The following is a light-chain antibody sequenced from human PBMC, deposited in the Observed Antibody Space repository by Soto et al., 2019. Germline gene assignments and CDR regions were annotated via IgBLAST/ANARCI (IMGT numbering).Light chain of an antibody. CDR2: EVS. CDR1: GSDVGGYNY. CDR3: SSYAGSNNLV. V-gene: IGLV2-8*01. Sequence: ALTQPPSASGSPGQSVTISCTGTGSDVGGYNYVSWYQQHPGKAPKLMIYEVSQRPSGVPDRFSGSKSGNTASLTVSGLQAEDEADYYCSSYAGSNNLVFGGGTQLTVL. J-gene: IGLJ2*01.